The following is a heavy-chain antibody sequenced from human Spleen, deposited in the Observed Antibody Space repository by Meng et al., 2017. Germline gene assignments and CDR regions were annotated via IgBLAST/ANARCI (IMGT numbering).Heavy chain of an antibody. D-gene: IGHD7-27*01. J-gene: IGHJ2*01. CDR1: GGSISSYY. Sequence: SETLSLTCTVSGGSISSYYWSWIRQSPGKELEWIGSIHNSGSTNYNASLKSRVTISVDMSKNQFALNLSPVTAADTAVYHCARGGANWGSHGYFDLWGRGTVVTVSS. CDR3: ARGGANWGSHGYFDL. V-gene: IGHV4-59*01. CDR2: IHNSGST.